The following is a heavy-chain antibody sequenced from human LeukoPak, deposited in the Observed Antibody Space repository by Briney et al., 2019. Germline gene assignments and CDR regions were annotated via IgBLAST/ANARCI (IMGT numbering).Heavy chain of an antibody. CDR2: IYTSGST. J-gene: IGHJ5*02. CDR3: ARGGYSRRYNWFDP. CDR1: GGSISSYY. D-gene: IGHD5-18*01. Sequence: KPSETLSLTCTVSGGSISSYYWSWIRQPAGKGLEWIGRIYTSGSTNYNPSLKNRVTMSVDTSKNQFSLKLSSVTAADTAVYYCARGGYSRRYNWFDPWGQGTLVTVSS. V-gene: IGHV4-4*07.